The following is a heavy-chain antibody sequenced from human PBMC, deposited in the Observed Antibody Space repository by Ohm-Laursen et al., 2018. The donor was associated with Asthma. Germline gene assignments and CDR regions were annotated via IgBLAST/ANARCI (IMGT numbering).Heavy chain of an antibody. Sequence: EASVKVSCKASGYTFTSYSISWVRQAPGQGLEWMGGIIPIFHTKKYGQKFQGRVTINADASTSTAYMELSTLRSEDTAVYYCAREGVLSYAFDIWGQGTMVTVSS. CDR3: AREGVLSYAFDI. J-gene: IGHJ3*02. CDR1: GYTFTSYS. D-gene: IGHD1-26*01. CDR2: IIPIFHTK. V-gene: IGHV1-69*13.